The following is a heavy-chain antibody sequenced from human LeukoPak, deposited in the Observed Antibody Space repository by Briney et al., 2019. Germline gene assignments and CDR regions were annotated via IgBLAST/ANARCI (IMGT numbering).Heavy chain of an antibody. J-gene: IGHJ4*02. V-gene: IGHV3-23*01. D-gene: IGHD2-2*01. CDR3: ARDVDSVVPAAMPY. CDR2: ISGSGGST. Sequence: GGSLRLSCAASGFTFSSYGMSWVRQAPGKGLEWVSAISGSGGSTYYADSVKGRFTISRDNSKNTLYLQMNSLRAEDTAVYYCARDVDSVVPAAMPYWGQGTLVTVPS. CDR1: GFTFSSYG.